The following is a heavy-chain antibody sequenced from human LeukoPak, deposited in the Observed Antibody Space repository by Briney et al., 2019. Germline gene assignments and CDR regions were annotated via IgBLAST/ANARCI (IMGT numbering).Heavy chain of an antibody. CDR1: GGSISSSSYY. D-gene: IGHD4-11*01. CDR3: ARRPVTTGANWFDP. V-gene: IGHV4-39*01. J-gene: IGHJ5*02. Sequence: SETLSLTCTVSGGSISSSSYYWGWIRQPPGKGLEWIGSIYYSGSTYYNPSLKSRVTISVDTSKNQFSLKLSSVTAADTAVYYCARRPVTTGANWFDPWGQGTLATVSS. CDR2: IYYSGST.